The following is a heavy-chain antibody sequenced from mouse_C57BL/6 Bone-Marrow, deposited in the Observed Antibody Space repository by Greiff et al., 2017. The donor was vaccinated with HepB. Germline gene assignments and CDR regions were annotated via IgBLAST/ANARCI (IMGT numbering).Heavy chain of an antibody. D-gene: IGHD1-1*01. Sequence: DVHLVESGGGLVQPGESLKLSCESNEYEFPSHDMSWVRKTPEERLELVAAINSDGGSTYYPDTMERRFIISRDNTKKTLYLQMSSLRSEDTALYYCARQSTVHWYFDVWGTGTTVTVSS. CDR1: EYEFPSHD. V-gene: IGHV5-2*01. J-gene: IGHJ1*03. CDR3: ARQSTVHWYFDV. CDR2: INSDGGST.